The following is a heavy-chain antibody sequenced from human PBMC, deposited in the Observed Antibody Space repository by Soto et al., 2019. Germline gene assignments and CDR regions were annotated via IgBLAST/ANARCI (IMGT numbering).Heavy chain of an antibody. Sequence: QLQESGPGLVKPSGTLSLTCAVSGDSVSTNYWWGWVRQSPVTGLEWIGGMSHSGTTNYSPSLRRRVPLSVDTSINPFSLELLAVTAPDTAVYFCGMSRGCYTIHSWGQGTLGTVSS. V-gene: IGHV4-4*02. CDR3: GMSRGCYTIHS. CDR2: MSHSGTT. D-gene: IGHD6-19*01. J-gene: IGHJ4*02. CDR1: GDSVSTNYW.